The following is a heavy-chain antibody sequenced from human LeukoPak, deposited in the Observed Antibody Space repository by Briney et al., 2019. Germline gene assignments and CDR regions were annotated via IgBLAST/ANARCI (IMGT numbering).Heavy chain of an antibody. CDR3: ARHQWLGPFDY. V-gene: IGHV4-34*01. CDR1: GGSFSGYY. Sequence: PSETLSLTCAVYGGSFSGYYWSWMPQAPGKGLEWIGEINHSGTTNYNPSLKRRITISVDTSKNQFALKLGSVTDADTAVYYCARHQWLGPFDYWGQGTLVTVSS. CDR2: INHSGTT. D-gene: IGHD6-19*01. J-gene: IGHJ4*02.